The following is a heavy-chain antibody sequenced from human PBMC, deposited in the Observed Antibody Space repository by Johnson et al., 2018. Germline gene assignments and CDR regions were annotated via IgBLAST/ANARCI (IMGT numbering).Heavy chain of an antibody. CDR1: GFTFSSSG. D-gene: IGHD3-10*01. J-gene: IGHJ6*03. V-gene: IGHV3-30*18. Sequence: QVQLVESGGGVVQPGTSLRLSCAASGFTFSSSGMHWVRQVPGKGLEWVAVISYDGSNKYSADSVKGRFTISRDNSKNTLNLQMNSLGAEDTAVYYCAKEGHSHLIRGYYYYMDVWGKGTTVTVSS. CDR2: ISYDGSNK. CDR3: AKEGHSHLIRGYYYYMDV.